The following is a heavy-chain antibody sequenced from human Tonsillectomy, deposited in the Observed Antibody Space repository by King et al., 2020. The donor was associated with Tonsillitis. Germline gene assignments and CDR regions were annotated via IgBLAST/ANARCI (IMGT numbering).Heavy chain of an antibody. V-gene: IGHV4-30-4*01. CDR3: ARVVSSYWHFDY. CDR1: GGSISSGDYY. Sequence: QLQESGPGLVKPSQTLSLTCTVSGGSISSGDYYWSCIRQPPGKGLEWIGYIYYSGNTYYNPSLNSRVTISLDTSKNQLSLMLNSVTAADTAVYYCARVVSSYWHFDYWGQGTLVTVSS. J-gene: IGHJ4*02. D-gene: IGHD3-22*01. CDR2: IYYSGNT.